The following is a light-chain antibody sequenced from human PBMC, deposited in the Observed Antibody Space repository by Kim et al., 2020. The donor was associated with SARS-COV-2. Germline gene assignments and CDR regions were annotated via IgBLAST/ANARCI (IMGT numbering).Light chain of an antibody. J-gene: IGKJ1*01. CDR1: QSVLYSSNNKTY. V-gene: IGKV4-1*01. Sequence: ATINCKSSQSVLYSSNNKTYLAWYQQKPGPPPKLLIYWASTRESGVPDRFSGSGSGTDFTLTISSLQAEDVAVYFCQQYYSTPPTFGQGTKVEIK. CDR3: QQYYSTPPT. CDR2: WAS.